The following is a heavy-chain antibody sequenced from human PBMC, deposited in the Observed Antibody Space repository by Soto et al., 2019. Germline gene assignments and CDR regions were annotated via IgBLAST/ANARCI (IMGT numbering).Heavy chain of an antibody. D-gene: IGHD2-21*01. CDR1: GFTFSNYG. CDR3: AKEYCGGHCSSDYFDY. J-gene: IGHJ4*02. V-gene: IGHV3-30*18. Sequence: QVQLVESGGGVVQPGRSLRLSCAASGFTFSNYGIHWVRQAPGNGLEWVAVISRDGSVRYYADSVKGRFTISRDNSKNTLSMQVNNLRPEDTAVYYCAKEYCGGHCSSDYFDYWGQGTLVTVSS. CDR2: ISRDGSVR.